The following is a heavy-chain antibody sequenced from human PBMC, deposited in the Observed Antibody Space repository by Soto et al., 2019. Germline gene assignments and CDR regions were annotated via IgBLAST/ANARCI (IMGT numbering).Heavy chain of an antibody. CDR3: ARDLGGSYYGY. CDR2: ISAYNGNT. J-gene: IGHJ4*02. V-gene: IGHV1-18*01. CDR1: GYTFTSYG. Sequence: QVQLVQSGAEVKKPGASVKVSCKASGYTFTSYGISWVRQAPGQGLEWMGWISAYNGNTNNAQKLQGRVTMTTDTPTSTAYRGLRSLRSDDTAVYYCARDLGGSYYGYWGQGTLVTVSS. D-gene: IGHD1-26*01.